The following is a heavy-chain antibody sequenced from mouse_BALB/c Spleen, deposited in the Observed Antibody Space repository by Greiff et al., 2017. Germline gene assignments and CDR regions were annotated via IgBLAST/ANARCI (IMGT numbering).Heavy chain of an antibody. CDR2: INPSNGGT. CDR1: GYTFTSYY. J-gene: IGHJ4*01. Sequence: QVQLQQPGAELVKPGASVKLSCKASGYTFTSYYMYWVKKRPGQGLEWIGGINPSNGGTNFNEKFKSKATLTVDKSSSTAYMQLSRLTSEDSAVYYCTRAGYGTYAMDYWGQGTSATVSS. D-gene: IGHD2-1*01. V-gene: IGHV1S81*02. CDR3: TRAGYGTYAMDY.